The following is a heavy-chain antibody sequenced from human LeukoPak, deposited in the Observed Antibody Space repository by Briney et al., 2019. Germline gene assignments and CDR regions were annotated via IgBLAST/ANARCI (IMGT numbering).Heavy chain of an antibody. CDR3: AELGITMIGGV. J-gene: IGHJ6*04. V-gene: IGHV3-7*01. CDR1: GFTFSNAW. D-gene: IGHD3-10*02. CDR2: IKQGGSEK. Sequence: GGSLRLSCAASGFTFSNAWMSWVRQAPGKGLEWVANIKQGGSEKYYVDSVKGRFTISRDNAENSLYLHMNSLRAEDTAVYYCAELGITMIGGVWGKGTTVTISS.